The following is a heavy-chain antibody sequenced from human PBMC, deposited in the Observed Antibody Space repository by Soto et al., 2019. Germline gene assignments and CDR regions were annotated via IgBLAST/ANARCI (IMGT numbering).Heavy chain of an antibody. CDR3: ARESPRSQDSGPFDY. CDR1: GFTFSSYG. D-gene: IGHD5-12*01. J-gene: IGHJ4*02. V-gene: IGHV3-33*01. Sequence: QVQLVESGGGVVQPGRSLRLSCAASGFTFSSYGMHWVRQAPGKGLEWVAVIWYDGSNKYYADSVKGRFTISRDNSKNTLYLQMNSLRAEDTAVYYCARESPRSQDSGPFDYWGQGTLVTVSS. CDR2: IWYDGSNK.